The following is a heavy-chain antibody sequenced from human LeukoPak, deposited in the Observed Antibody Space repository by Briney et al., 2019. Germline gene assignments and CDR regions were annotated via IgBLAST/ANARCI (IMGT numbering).Heavy chain of an antibody. J-gene: IGHJ4*02. CDR1: GFTFSSYA. Sequence: GGSLRLSCAASGFTFSSYAMSWVRQAPGKGLEWVSAIGGSGASTYYAASVKGRFTISRDDSMNTLYLQMNSLRAEDTAVYYCAKTGLDYDSSGYFYDWGQGTLVTVSS. V-gene: IGHV3-23*01. CDR3: AKTGLDYDSSGYFYD. CDR2: IGGSGAST. D-gene: IGHD3-22*01.